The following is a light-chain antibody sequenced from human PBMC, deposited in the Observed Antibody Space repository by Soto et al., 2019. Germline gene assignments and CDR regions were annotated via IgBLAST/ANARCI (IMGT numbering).Light chain of an antibody. Sequence: QSGLTQPASVSGSTGQSITISCTGTSSDVGGYNYVSWYQQHPGKAPKLMIYEVSNRPSGVSNRFPGSKSGNTASLTISGLQAEEEADYYCSSYTSSSTLDVFGTGTKVTVL. CDR3: SSYTSSSTLDV. V-gene: IGLV2-14*01. CDR1: SSDVGGYNY. J-gene: IGLJ1*01. CDR2: EVS.